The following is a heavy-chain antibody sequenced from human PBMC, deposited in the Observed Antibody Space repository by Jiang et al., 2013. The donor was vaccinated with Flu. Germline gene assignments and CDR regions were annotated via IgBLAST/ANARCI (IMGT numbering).Heavy chain of an antibody. CDR2: LLYGST. J-gene: IGHJ5*02. D-gene: IGHD3-3*01. V-gene: IGHV4-39*01. Sequence: SSRSYVLGRGVRPAPTGRGRGVDWEYLLYGSTYYNPSLKSRVTISVDTSKNQFSLNLSSVIAADTAVYYCARTSDYDFWSGPGGWFDPWGQGTLVTVSS. CDR3: ARTSDYDFWSGPGGWFDP. CDR1: SSRSYV.